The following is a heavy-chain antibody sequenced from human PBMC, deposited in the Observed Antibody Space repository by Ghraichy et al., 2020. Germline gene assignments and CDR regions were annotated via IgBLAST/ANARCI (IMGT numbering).Heavy chain of an antibody. V-gene: IGHV3-11*01. Sequence: GGSLRLSCAASGFTFSDYYMSWIRQAPGKGLEWVSYISSSGSTIYYADSVKGRFTISRDNAKNSLYLQMNSLRAEDTAVYYCARDGDYGDYYYYYGMDVWGQGTTVTVSS. D-gene: IGHD4-17*01. CDR2: ISSSGSTI. CDR1: GFTFSDYY. CDR3: ARDGDYGDYYYYYGMDV. J-gene: IGHJ6*02.